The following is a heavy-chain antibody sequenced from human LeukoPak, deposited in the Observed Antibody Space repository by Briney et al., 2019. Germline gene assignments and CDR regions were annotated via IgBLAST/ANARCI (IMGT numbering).Heavy chain of an antibody. V-gene: IGHV3-48*03. CDR3: ASSYYYESSADPGWDI. Sequence: GGSLRLSCAASGFTFSSYEINWVRQAPGKGLEWVSYISSSGSTIFYADSVKGRFTISRDNAKNSLYLQMNSLRAEDTAVYYCASSYYYESSADPGWDIWGQGTMVTVSS. J-gene: IGHJ3*02. CDR1: GFTFSSYE. CDR2: ISSSGSTI. D-gene: IGHD3-22*01.